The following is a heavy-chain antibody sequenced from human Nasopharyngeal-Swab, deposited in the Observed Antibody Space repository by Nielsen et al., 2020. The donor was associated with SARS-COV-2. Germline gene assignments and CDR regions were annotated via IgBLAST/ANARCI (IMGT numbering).Heavy chain of an antibody. CDR1: GFTFGTYS. D-gene: IGHD3-10*01. Sequence: GGSLGLSCAASGFTFGTYSMNWVRQAPGKGLEWVSSISSSSTYIYYADSVKGRFTISRDNAKNSLYLQMNSLRAEDTAVYYCAGAYGSGSYFAFDLWGQGTMVTVSS. CDR2: ISSSSTYI. CDR3: AGAYGSGSYFAFDL. V-gene: IGHV3-21*01. J-gene: IGHJ3*01.